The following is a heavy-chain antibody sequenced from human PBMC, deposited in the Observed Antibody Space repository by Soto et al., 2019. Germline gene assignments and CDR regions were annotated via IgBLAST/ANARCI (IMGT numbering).Heavy chain of an antibody. V-gene: IGHV1-18*01. CDR1: GYTFPSYG. CDR2: ISAYTGNT. J-gene: IGHJ5*02. Sequence: ASVKVSCKASGYTFPSYGISWVRQAPGQGLEWMGWISAYTGNTTYAQKLQGRVTMPTGISTSTANMELRSLRSDDTAGYDGAGDFDVDMVATNNWCCFDPWGQGTLVTVSS. D-gene: IGHD5-12*01. CDR3: AGDFDVDMVATNNWCCFDP.